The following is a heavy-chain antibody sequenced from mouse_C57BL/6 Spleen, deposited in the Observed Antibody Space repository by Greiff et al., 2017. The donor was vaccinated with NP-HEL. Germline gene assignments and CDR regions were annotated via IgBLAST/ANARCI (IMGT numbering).Heavy chain of an antibody. CDR1: GFNIKDYY. D-gene: IGHD2-1*01. CDR3: ARPYGNSYYYAMDD. J-gene: IGHJ4*01. V-gene: IGHV14-2*01. Sequence: VQLQQSGAELVKPGASVKLSCTASGFNIKDYYMHWVKQRPEQGLEWIGRIDPADGDTKYAPKFQGKATITADTSSNTAYLQLSSLTSEDTAVYYCARPYGNSYYYAMDDWGKGTSVTVSS. CDR2: IDPADGDT.